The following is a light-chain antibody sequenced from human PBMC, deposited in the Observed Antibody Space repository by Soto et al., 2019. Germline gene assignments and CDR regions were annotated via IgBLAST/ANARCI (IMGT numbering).Light chain of an antibody. CDR3: QQYGSSPT. V-gene: IGKV3D-20*01. J-gene: IGKJ5*01. Sequence: ENVLTPSPATPSLSPGEKATLSRGASQSINSNYLAWYQQKPGLAPRLVIYDTSRRAPGIPDRLTGSGSGTDFTLTISRLEPEDSAIYYCQQYGSSPTFGQGTHWRL. CDR1: QSINSNY. CDR2: DTS.